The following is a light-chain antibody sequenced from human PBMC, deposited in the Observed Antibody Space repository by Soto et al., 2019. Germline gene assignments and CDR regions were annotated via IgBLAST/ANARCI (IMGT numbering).Light chain of an antibody. CDR3: ASYTTSSAFVV. J-gene: IGLJ2*01. CDR1: SSDVGSYDR. Sequence: QSALTQPPSVSASPGQSVTFSCTGTSSDVGSYDRVSWYQQPPGTAPKLMIYEVSNRPSGVPDRFSGSKSGNTASLTISGLQAEDEADYFCASYTTSSAFVVFGGGTKLTVL. CDR2: EVS. V-gene: IGLV2-18*02.